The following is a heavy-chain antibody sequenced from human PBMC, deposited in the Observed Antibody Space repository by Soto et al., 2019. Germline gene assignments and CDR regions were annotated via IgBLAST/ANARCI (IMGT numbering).Heavy chain of an antibody. Sequence: PGGSLRLSCAASGFTFSNAWMNWVRQAPGKGLEWVGRIKSKTDGGTTDYAAPVKGRLTISRDDSKNTLYLQMNSLKTEDTAVYYCTTDFAAADAFDIWGQGTMVTVSS. CDR2: IKSKTDGGTT. CDR3: TTDFAAADAFDI. J-gene: IGHJ3*02. V-gene: IGHV3-15*07. CDR1: GFTFSNAW. D-gene: IGHD6-13*01.